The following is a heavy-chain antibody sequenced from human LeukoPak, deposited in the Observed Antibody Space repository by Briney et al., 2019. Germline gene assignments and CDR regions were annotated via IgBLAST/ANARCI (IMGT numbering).Heavy chain of an antibody. Sequence: GGSLRLSCAASGFSFSSYWMSWVRQAPGKGLEWVAVISYDGSNKYYADSVKGRFTISRDNSKNTLYLQMNSLRAEDTAVYYCARDRVVPAAIAVAAAGPILDYWGQGTLVTVSS. CDR2: ISYDGSNK. J-gene: IGHJ4*02. D-gene: IGHD2-2*01. V-gene: IGHV3-30*01. CDR3: ARDRVVPAAIAVAAAGPILDY. CDR1: GFSFSSYW.